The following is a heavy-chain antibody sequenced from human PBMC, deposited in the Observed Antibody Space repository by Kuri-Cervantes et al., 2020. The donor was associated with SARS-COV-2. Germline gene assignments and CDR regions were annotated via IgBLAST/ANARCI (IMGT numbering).Heavy chain of an antibody. J-gene: IGHJ4*02. CDR2: IIPIFGTA. CDR3: ARVPSRSSSSKGTYYFDY. V-gene: IGHV1-69*13. CDR1: GGTFSSYA. D-gene: IGHD6-6*01. Sequence: SAMVSCKASGGTFSSYAISWVLQAPGQGRQWMGGIIPIFGTANYAQKFQGRVTITADESTSTAYMELSSPRSEDTAVYYCARVPSRSSSSKGTYYFDYWGQGTLVTVSS.